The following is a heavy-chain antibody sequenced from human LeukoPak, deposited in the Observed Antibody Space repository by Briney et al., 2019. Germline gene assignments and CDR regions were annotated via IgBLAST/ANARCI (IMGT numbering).Heavy chain of an antibody. CDR1: GGTFSSYA. Sequence: SVKVSCKASGGTFSSYAISWVRQAPGQGLEWMGGIIPIFGTANYAQKFQGRVTITADESTSTAYMELCSLRSEDTAVYYCARFWSGYSYGMDVWGQGTTVTVSS. D-gene: IGHD3-3*01. CDR2: IIPIFGTA. V-gene: IGHV1-69*01. CDR3: ARFWSGYSYGMDV. J-gene: IGHJ6*02.